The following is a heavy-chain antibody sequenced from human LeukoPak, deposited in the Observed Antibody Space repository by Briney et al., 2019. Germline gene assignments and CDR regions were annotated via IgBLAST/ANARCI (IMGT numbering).Heavy chain of an antibody. CDR1: GGSISSYY. J-gene: IGHJ3*02. Sequence: SETLSLTCTVSGGSISSYYWSWIRQPPGKGLEWIGYIYYSGSTNYNPSLKSRVTISVDTSKNQFSLKLSSVTAADTAVYYCARRYSSSWTPNDAFDIWGQGTMVTVSS. CDR3: ARRYSSSWTPNDAFDI. CDR2: IYYSGST. D-gene: IGHD6-13*01. V-gene: IGHV4-59*01.